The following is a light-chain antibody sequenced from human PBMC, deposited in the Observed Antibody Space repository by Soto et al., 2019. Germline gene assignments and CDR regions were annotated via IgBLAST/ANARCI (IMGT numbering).Light chain of an antibody. J-gene: IGKJ1*01. CDR1: QTISSW. V-gene: IGKV1-5*03. CDR2: KAS. Sequence: DIQMTQSPATLSASVGDRATITCRASQTISSWLAWYQQKPGRAPKLLIYKASTLESEVPSRFSGSESGTEFTLTISSLQPDDYSTSYCQQYNRSPLTFGQGTKVEIK. CDR3: QQYNRSPLT.